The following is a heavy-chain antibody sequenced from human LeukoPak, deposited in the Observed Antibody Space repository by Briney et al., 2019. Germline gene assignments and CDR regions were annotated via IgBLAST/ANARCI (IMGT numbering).Heavy chain of an antibody. CDR1: GFTFSSYS. V-gene: IGHV3-21*01. CDR2: ISSSSSYI. CDR3: ARDLYGGNSFDY. D-gene: IGHD4-23*01. Sequence: PGGSLRLSSAASGFTFSSYSMNWVRQAPGKGLEWVSSISSSSSYIYYADSVKGRFTISRDNAKNSLYPQMNSLRAEDTAVYYCARDLYGGNSFDYWGQGTLVTVSS. J-gene: IGHJ4*02.